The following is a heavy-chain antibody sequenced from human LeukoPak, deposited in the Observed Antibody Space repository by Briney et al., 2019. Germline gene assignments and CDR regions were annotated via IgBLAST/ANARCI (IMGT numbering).Heavy chain of an antibody. J-gene: IGHJ4*02. CDR2: INGGDGDT. CDR3: AIPDYGDY. CDR1: GYTFTSFA. Sequence: ASVKVSCKAFGYTFTSFAIHWVRQAPGQRLEWMGWINGGDGDTEYLQNFQGRVTITRDTSASTSYMELSSLTSEDTAVYYCAIPDYGDYWGQGTLVTVSS. V-gene: IGHV1-3*01.